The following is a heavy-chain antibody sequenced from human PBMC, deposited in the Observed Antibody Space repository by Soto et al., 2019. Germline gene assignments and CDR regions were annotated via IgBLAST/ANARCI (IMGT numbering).Heavy chain of an antibody. CDR1: GGSISSGGYY. V-gene: IGHV4-30-4*08. J-gene: IGHJ5*02. Sequence: SETLSLTCTVSGGSISSGGYYWSWIRQPPGKGLEWIGYIYYSGSTYYNPSLKSRVTISVDTSKNQFSLKLSSVTAADTAVYYCAREAYRDYYGSGKFDPWGQGTLVTVSS. CDR3: AREAYRDYYGSGKFDP. CDR2: IYYSGST. D-gene: IGHD3-10*01.